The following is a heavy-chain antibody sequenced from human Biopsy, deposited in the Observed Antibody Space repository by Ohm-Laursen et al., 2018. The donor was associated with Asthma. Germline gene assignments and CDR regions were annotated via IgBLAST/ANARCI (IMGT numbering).Heavy chain of an antibody. J-gene: IGHJ6*02. CDR3: ARDMGAGPNQPPSGSGSSHLYGMDV. CDR2: ISWNSGTI. CDR1: GFGFDDYA. D-gene: IGHD3-10*01. V-gene: IGHV3-9*01. Sequence: SLRLSCSASGFGFDDYAMFWVRQAPGKGLEWVSGISWNSGTIGYADSVKGRFTISRDNAKNSLYLQMNSLGPEDTAVYYCARDMGAGPNQPPSGSGSSHLYGMDVWGQGTTVTVSS.